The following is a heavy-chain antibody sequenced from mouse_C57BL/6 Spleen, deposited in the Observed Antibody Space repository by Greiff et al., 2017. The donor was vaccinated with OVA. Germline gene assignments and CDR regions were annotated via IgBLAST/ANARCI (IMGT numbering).Heavy chain of an antibody. CDR3: ARRGFKGGYDRDD. V-gene: IGHV5-6*01. Sequence: VQLQQSGGDLVKPGGSLKLSCAASGFTFSSYGMAWVRQTPDNRLEWVATISSGGSYNYYPDSVKGRFTISRDNAKNTLYLEMSSLKSEDTAMYYCARRGFKGGYDRDDWGQGTSVTVSS. J-gene: IGHJ4*01. CDR1: GFTFSSYG. D-gene: IGHD3-1*01. CDR2: ISSGGSYN.